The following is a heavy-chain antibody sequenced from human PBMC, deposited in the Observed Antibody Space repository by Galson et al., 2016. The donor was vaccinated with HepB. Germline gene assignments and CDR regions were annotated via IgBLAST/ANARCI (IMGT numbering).Heavy chain of an antibody. CDR2: TYYRSKWYN. Sequence: CAISGDSVSSNSAAWNWIRQSPSRGLEWLGRTYYRSKWYNDYSVSLKSRITINPDTSKNQFSLQLNSVTPEDTAVYYCARTIWFGNNWFDPWGQGTLVTVSS. D-gene: IGHD3-10*01. CDR1: GDSVSSNSAA. CDR3: ARTIWFGNNWFDP. V-gene: IGHV6-1*01. J-gene: IGHJ5*02.